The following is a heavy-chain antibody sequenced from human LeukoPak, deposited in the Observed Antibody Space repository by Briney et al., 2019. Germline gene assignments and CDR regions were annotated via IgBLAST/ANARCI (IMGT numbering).Heavy chain of an antibody. Sequence: GGSLRLSCAASGFTFSSYAMSWVRQAPGKGLEWVSVISGSVGSTYYADSVKGRFTISRDNSKKTMYLQMNSLRAEDTAVYYCTSHSQTYYYDSSGYYPFHYWGQGTLVTVSS. J-gene: IGHJ4*02. CDR2: ISGSVGST. CDR1: GFTFSSYA. D-gene: IGHD3-22*01. V-gene: IGHV3-23*01. CDR3: TSHSQTYYYDSSGYYPFHY.